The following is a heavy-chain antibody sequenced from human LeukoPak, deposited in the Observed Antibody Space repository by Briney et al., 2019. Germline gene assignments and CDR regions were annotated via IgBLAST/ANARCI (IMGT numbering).Heavy chain of an antibody. Sequence: ASVKVFCKASGYTFTGYYMHWVRQAPGQGLEWMGWINPNSGGTNYAQKFQGRVTMTRDTSISTAYMELSRLRSDDTAVYYCARADTVTTSFDIWGQGTMVTVSS. CDR3: ARADTVTTSFDI. CDR1: GYTFTGYY. J-gene: IGHJ3*02. CDR2: INPNSGGT. V-gene: IGHV1-2*02. D-gene: IGHD4-17*01.